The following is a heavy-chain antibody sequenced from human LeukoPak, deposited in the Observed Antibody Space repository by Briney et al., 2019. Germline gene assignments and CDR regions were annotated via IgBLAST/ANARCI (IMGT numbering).Heavy chain of an antibody. CDR1: GFTFGSYA. D-gene: IGHD2-15*01. CDR3: ARDLRIVVVAATGNY. J-gene: IGHJ4*02. Sequence: GRSLRLSCAASGFTFGSYAMHWVRQAPGKGLEWVAVISYDGSNKYYADSVKGRFTISRDNSKNTLYLQMNSLRAEDTAVYYCARDLRIVVVAATGNYWGQGTLVTVSS. CDR2: ISYDGSNK. V-gene: IGHV3-30-3*01.